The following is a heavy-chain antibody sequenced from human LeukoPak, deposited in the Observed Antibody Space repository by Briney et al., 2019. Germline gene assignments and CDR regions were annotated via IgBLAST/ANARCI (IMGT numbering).Heavy chain of an antibody. Sequence: GGSLRLSCVASGFTFSSYSMSWVRQAPGKGLEWVSSISGRGGTTYYADSVKGRFTISRDNSKNTLYLQMNSLRAEDTALYYCAKVSRSWIQLWSGIYYFDYWGQGTLVTVSS. CDR1: GFTFSSYS. CDR2: ISGRGGTT. V-gene: IGHV3-23*01. D-gene: IGHD5-18*01. J-gene: IGHJ4*02. CDR3: AKVSRSWIQLWSGIYYFDY.